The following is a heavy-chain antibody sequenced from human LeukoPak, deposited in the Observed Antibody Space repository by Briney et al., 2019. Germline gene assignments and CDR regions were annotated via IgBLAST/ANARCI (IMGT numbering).Heavy chain of an antibody. CDR3: AREMGSPDDYGDSYDAFDI. J-gene: IGHJ3*02. D-gene: IGHD4-17*01. Sequence: ASVKVSCKASGYTFTGYYMHWVRQAPGQGLEWMGWINPNSGGTNYAQKFQGWVTMTRDTSISTAYMELSRLRSDDTAVYYCAREMGSPDDYGDSYDAFDIWGQGTMVTVSS. CDR2: INPNSGGT. V-gene: IGHV1-2*04. CDR1: GYTFTGYY.